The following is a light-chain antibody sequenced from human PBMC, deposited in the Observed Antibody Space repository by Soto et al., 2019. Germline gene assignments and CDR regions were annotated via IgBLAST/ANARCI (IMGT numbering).Light chain of an antibody. Sequence: DIQMTQSPSTLSTSVGDRVTITCRASQSVSNWLAWYQQKPGKAPNLLIYKASNLESGVPSRFSGSGSGTEFPLTISSLQPDDFATYYCQQYSTFPYTFGQGTNLEIK. V-gene: IGKV1-5*03. CDR1: QSVSNW. J-gene: IGKJ2*01. CDR2: KAS. CDR3: QQYSTFPYT.